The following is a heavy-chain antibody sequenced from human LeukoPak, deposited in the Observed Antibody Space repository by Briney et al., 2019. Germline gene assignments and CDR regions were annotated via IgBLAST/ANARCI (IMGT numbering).Heavy chain of an antibody. J-gene: IGHJ5*02. D-gene: IGHD3-10*01. CDR1: GFTFSSYA. Sequence: GALRLSCAASGFTFSSYAMSWVRQAPGKGLEWVSSISSSSSYIYYADSVKGRFTISRDNAKNSLYLQMNSLRAEDTAVYYCARGGKGLYNWFDPWGQGTLVTVSS. V-gene: IGHV3-21*01. CDR2: ISSSSSYI. CDR3: ARGGKGLYNWFDP.